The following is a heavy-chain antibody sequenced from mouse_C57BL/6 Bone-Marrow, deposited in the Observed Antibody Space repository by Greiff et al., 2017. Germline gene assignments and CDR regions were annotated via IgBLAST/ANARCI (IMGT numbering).Heavy chain of an antibody. J-gene: IGHJ2*01. CDR2: IDPSDSET. CDR3: ARRRLRDYDGYYFDY. V-gene: IGHV1-52*01. D-gene: IGHD2-4*01. Sequence: QVQLQQPGAELVRPGSSVKLSCTASGYTFTSYWMHWVKQRPIQGLEWIGNIDPSDSETHYTQKFKDTATLTVDKSSSPAYMQLSSMTSEDSADYYGARRRLRDYDGYYFDYWGQGTTLTVSS. CDR1: GYTFTSYW.